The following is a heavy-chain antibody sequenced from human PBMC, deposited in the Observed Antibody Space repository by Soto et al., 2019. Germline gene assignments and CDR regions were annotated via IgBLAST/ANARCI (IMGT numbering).Heavy chain of an antibody. D-gene: IGHD4-17*01. Sequence: SETLSLTCTVSGGSVSSGSYYWSWIRQPPGKGLEWIGYIYYSGSTNYNPSLKSRVTISVDTSKNQFSLKLSSVTAADTAVYYWAPLPYGDGYFDYWGKGTLVTVPS. CDR3: APLPYGDGYFDY. V-gene: IGHV4-61*01. J-gene: IGHJ4*02. CDR2: IYYSGST. CDR1: GGSVSSGSYY.